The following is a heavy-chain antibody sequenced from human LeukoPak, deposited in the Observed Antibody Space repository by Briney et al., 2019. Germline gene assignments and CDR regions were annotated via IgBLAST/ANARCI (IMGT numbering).Heavy chain of an antibody. CDR1: GYTFTGYY. J-gene: IGHJ5*02. CDR2: FNPNSGGT. Sequence: ASVKVSCKASGYTFTGYYMHWVRQAPGQGLEWMGWFNPNSGGTNYAQKFQGRVTMTRDTSISTAYMELSRLRSDDTAVYYCARQYYDSSGLNWFDPWGQGTLVTVSS. D-gene: IGHD3-22*01. CDR3: ARQYYDSSGLNWFDP. V-gene: IGHV1-2*02.